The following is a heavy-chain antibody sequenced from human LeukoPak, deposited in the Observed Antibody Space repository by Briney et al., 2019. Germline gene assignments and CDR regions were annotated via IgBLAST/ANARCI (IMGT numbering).Heavy chain of an antibody. V-gene: IGHV4-4*02. CDR1: GGPISSSNW. D-gene: IGHD3-9*01. CDR2: IYHSGST. CDR3: ARGDINYDILTGYQEGVGFDY. J-gene: IGHJ4*02. Sequence: PSDTLSLTCAVSGGPISSSNWWSWVRPPPGKGLEGIGEIYHSGSTKYNPSLKRRVTITVDNSKKQFSLKLISVTAADTAVYYCARGDINYDILTGYQEGVGFDYWGQGTLVTVSA.